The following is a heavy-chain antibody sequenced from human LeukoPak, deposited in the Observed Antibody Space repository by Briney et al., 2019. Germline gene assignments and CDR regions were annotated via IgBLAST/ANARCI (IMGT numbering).Heavy chain of an antibody. CDR2: ISPDSGYV. CDR1: GFTFSSHS. V-gene: IGHV3-21*01. J-gene: IGHJ4*02. D-gene: IGHD6-13*01. Sequence: PGGSLRLSCAASGFTFSSHSLMWVRQAPGKGLEWVSSISPDSGYVYYADSVKGRFTISRDNAENSLFLQMKSLGAEDTAVYYCAPFSAVTHYYFDYWGQGTLVTVSS. CDR3: APFSAVTHYYFDY.